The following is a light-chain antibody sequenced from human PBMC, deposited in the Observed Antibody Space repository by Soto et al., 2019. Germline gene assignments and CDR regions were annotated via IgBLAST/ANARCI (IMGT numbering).Light chain of an antibody. CDR3: QQLKSYPIT. CDR2: AAS. Sequence: DIQLNQSPSFLSASVGDRVTITCRASQVISTYLAWYHQKPGKAPKLLIYAASTLQSGVPSRFSGSASGTEFTLTISSLQPEDFATYYCQQLKSYPITFGQGTRLEIK. V-gene: IGKV1-9*01. CDR1: QVISTY. J-gene: IGKJ5*01.